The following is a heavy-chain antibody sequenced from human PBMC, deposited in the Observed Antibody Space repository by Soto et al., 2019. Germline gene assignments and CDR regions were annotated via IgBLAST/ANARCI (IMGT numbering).Heavy chain of an antibody. J-gene: IGHJ6*02. CDR2: ISGSGGST. D-gene: IGHD3-10*01. V-gene: IGHV3-23*01. CDR1: GFTFSSYA. CDR3: AKARYYGSGSYYQPDDPYYYGMDV. Sequence: GGSLRLSCAASGFTFSSYAMSWVRQAPGKGLEWVSAISGSGGSTYYADSVKGRFTISRDNSKNTLYLQMNSLRAEDTAVYYCAKARYYGSGSYYQPDDPYYYGMDVWGQGTTVTVSS.